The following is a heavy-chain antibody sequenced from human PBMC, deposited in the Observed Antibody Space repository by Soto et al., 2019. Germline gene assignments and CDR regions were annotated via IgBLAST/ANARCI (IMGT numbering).Heavy chain of an antibody. J-gene: IGHJ4*02. CDR1: GFTFSSYS. Sequence: EVQLVESGGGLVKPGGSLRLSCAASGFTFSSYSMNWVRQAPGKGLEWVSSISSSSSYIYYADSVKGRFTISRDNAKNSLYLQMNSLRAEDTAVYYCASVKPDYGGNPAHYWGQGTLVTVSS. V-gene: IGHV3-21*01. CDR3: ASVKPDYGGNPAHY. CDR2: ISSSSSYI. D-gene: IGHD4-17*01.